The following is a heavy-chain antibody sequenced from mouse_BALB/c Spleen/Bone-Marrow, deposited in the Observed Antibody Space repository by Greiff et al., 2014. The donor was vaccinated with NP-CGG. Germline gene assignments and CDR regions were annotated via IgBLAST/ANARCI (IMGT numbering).Heavy chain of an antibody. D-gene: IGHD2-14*01. CDR1: GYTFTSYW. CDR3: ARREVRREGYYFDY. V-gene: IGHV1S41*01. CDR2: IAPGSGST. Sequence: DLVKPGASVKLSCKASGYTFTSYWINWIKQRPGQGLEWIGRIAPGSGSTYYNEMFKGKATLTVDTSSSTAYIQLSSLSSEDSAVYFCARREVRREGYYFDYWGPGTTLTVSS. J-gene: IGHJ2*01.